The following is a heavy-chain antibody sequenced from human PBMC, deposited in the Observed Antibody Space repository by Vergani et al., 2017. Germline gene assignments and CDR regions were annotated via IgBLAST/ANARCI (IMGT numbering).Heavy chain of an antibody. D-gene: IGHD3-9*01. CDR3: ARGYDIFTGYPYYYYGMDV. J-gene: IGHJ6*02. CDR1: GFTFSSYW. V-gene: IGHV3-7*01. CDR2: IKQDGSEN. Sequence: EVQLVESGGGLVQPGGSLRLSCAASGFTFSSYWMSWVRQAPGKGLEWVANIKQDGSENYYVDSVKGRFTISRDNSKNSLYLQINSLRAEDTAVFYCARGYDIFTGYPYYYYGMDVWGQGTTVTVSS.